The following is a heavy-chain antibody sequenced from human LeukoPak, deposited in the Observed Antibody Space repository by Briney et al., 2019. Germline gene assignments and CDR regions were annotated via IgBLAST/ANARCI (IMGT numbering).Heavy chain of an antibody. V-gene: IGHV4-34*01. CDR1: GVSFSGYY. Sequence: PSETLSLTCAVYGVSFSGYYWSWVRQPPGKGLEWIGEINHSGSTNYNPSLKSRVTISVDTSKIQFSLKLSSVTAADTAVYYCARGPQTGVLLWFGELLNSYGPYFDYWGQGTLVTVSS. J-gene: IGHJ4*02. D-gene: IGHD3-10*01. CDR2: INHSGST. CDR3: ARGPQTGVLLWFGELLNSYGPYFDY.